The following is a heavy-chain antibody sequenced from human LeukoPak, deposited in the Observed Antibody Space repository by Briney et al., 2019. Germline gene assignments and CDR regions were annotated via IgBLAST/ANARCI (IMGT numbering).Heavy chain of an antibody. CDR3: ARALPVGATNYFDY. CDR1: GGSISSYY. J-gene: IGHJ4*02. V-gene: IGHV4-59*01. D-gene: IGHD1-26*01. CDR2: IYYSGST. Sequence: SETLSLTCTVSGGSISSYYWSWIRQPPGKGLEWIGYIYYSGSTNYNPSLKSRVTISVDTSENQFSLKLSSVTAADTAVYYCARALPVGATNYFDYWGQGTLVTVSS.